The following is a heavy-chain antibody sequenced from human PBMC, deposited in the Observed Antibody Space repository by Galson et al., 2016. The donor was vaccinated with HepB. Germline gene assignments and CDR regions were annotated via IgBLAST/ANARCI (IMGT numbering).Heavy chain of an antibody. D-gene: IGHD2-8*01. CDR2: ISSSSSYI. J-gene: IGHJ3*02. V-gene: IGHV3-21*01. Sequence: SLRLSCAASGFTFSSYSMNWVRQAPGKGLEWVSSISSSSSYIYYADSVKGRFTISRDNAKNSLYLQMNSLRAEDTAVYYCARDYVLMGAAFDSWGQGTMVTVSS. CDR1: GFTFSSYS. CDR3: ARDYVLMGAAFDS.